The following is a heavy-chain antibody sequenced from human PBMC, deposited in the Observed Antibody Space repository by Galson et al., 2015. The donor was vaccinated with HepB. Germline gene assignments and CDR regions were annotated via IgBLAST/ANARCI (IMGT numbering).Heavy chain of an antibody. V-gene: IGHV3-33*01. Sequence: SLRLSCAASGFTFSSYGMHWVRQAPGKGLEWVAVIWYDGSNKYYADSVKGRFTISRDNSKNTLYLQVNSLRAEDTAVYYCARDQEPNGDPLIYYYYYGMDVWGQGTTVTVSS. CDR3: ARDQEPNGDPLIYYYYYGMDV. J-gene: IGHJ6*02. CDR1: GFTFSSYG. D-gene: IGHD1-14*01. CDR2: IWYDGSNK.